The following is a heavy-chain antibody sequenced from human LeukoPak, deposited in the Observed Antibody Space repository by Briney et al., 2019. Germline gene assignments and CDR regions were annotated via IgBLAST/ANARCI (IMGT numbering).Heavy chain of an antibody. V-gene: IGHV3-21*01. CDR1: GFSSSSYN. D-gene: IGHD2-2*01. Sequence: GGSLRLSCAASGFSSSSYNMKWVRLAPGKGLEWVSSISTSNSYIYYADSVKGRFTISRDNAQSSLYLQMNSLTAEDTAVYYCERDRPMYCGRTSCPVDYWGQGILVTVSS. CDR2: ISTSNSYI. CDR3: ERDRPMYCGRTSCPVDY. J-gene: IGHJ4*02.